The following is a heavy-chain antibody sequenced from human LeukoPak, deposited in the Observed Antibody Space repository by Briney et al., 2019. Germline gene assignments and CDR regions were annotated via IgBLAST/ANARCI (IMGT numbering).Heavy chain of an antibody. J-gene: IGHJ4*02. CDR2: IYYTGST. Sequence: SETLSLTCTVSGGSINGYYWSWIRQSPAKGLEWIGYIYYTGSTNYNPSLKSRVSISVDTSKNQFSLKLISVTAADTAVYYCARQGSERGFDYWGQGILVTVSS. CDR1: GGSINGYY. D-gene: IGHD1-26*01. V-gene: IGHV4-59*08. CDR3: ARQGSERGFDY.